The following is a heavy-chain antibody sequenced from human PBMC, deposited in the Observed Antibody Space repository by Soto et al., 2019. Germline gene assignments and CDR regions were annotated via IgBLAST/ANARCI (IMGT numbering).Heavy chain of an antibody. CDR3: ARFRVDGDYVP. V-gene: IGHV3-74*01. Sequence: EVQLVESGGGLVQPGGSLRLSCAVSGFTFSNYWMHCVRQAPGKGLVWVSRINSDGSSTSYADFVKGRFTISRDNAKNTLYLQMNSLRAEDTAVYYCARFRVDGDYVPWGQGTLVTVSS. CDR2: INSDGSST. D-gene: IGHD4-17*01. CDR1: GFTFSNYW. J-gene: IGHJ5*02.